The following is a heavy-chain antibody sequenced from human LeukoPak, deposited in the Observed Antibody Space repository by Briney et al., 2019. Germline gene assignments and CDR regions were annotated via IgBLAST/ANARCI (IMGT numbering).Heavy chain of an antibody. CDR1: GYSISSGYY. D-gene: IGHD3-3*01. CDR2: IYHSGST. J-gene: IGHJ3*01. Sequence: PSETLSLTCAVSGYSISSGYYWGWIRQPPGKGLEWIGSIYHSGSTYYHPSLKSRVTISVDTSKNQFSLKLSSVTAADTAVYYCARHGPPWGYYGAFDFWGQGTMVTVSS. CDR3: ARHGPPWGYYGAFDF. V-gene: IGHV4-38-2*01.